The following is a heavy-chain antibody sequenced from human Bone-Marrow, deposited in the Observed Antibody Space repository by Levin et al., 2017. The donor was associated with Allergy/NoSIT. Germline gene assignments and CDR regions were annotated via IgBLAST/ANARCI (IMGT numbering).Heavy chain of an antibody. D-gene: IGHD3-22*01. CDR2: ISWNGAII. Sequence: QSGGSLRLSCAASGFNFGDHAMHWVRQGPGKGLQWVSGISWNGAIIGYADSLKGRFTISRDNAKNSLYLEIYSLRPEDTAFYYCGKDVSHYDTSGYIDYWGKGTLVTVSS. CDR1: GFNFGDHA. CDR3: GKDVSHYDTSGYIDY. J-gene: IGHJ4*02. V-gene: IGHV3-9*01.